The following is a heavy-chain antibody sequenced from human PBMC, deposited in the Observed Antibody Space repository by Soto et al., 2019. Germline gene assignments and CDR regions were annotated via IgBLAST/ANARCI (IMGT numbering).Heavy chain of an antibody. D-gene: IGHD1-26*01. CDR2: ISSSGSTI. CDR3: AREGWELLHLRYYYYGMDV. Sequence: GGPLRLYRSATGYTFSSYEMNGVRQAPGKGLEWVSYISSSGSTIYYADSVKGRFTISRDNAKNSLYLQMNSLRAEDTAVYYCAREGWELLHLRYYYYGMDVWGQGTTVTV. CDR1: GYTFSSYE. V-gene: IGHV3-48*03. J-gene: IGHJ6*02.